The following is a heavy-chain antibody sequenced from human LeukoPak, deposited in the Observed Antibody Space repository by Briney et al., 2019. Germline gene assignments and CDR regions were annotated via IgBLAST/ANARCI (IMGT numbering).Heavy chain of an antibody. D-gene: IGHD2-2*01. CDR3: AKGKCSSTSCYLSYYFDY. Sequence: GGSLRLSCAASGFTFSNYGMHWVRQAPGKGLEWVAFIKYYGSNKYYADSVKGRFTISRDNSKNTLYLQMNSMRAEDTTLYYCAKGKCSSTSCYLSYYFDYWGQGTLVTVSS. CDR2: IKYYGSNK. CDR1: GFTFSNYG. J-gene: IGHJ4*02. V-gene: IGHV3-30*02.